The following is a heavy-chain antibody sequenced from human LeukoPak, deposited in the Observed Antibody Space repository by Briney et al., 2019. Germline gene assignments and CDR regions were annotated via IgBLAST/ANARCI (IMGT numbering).Heavy chain of an antibody. Sequence: GGSLRLSCAASGFTFSSYSMNWVRQAPGKGLEWVSSISSSSSYIYYADSVKGRFTISRDNAKNSLYLQMNSLRAEDTAVYYRARDLGGQLWLRGPNFDYWGQGTLVTVSS. CDR1: GFTFSSYS. D-gene: IGHD5-18*01. J-gene: IGHJ4*02. CDR2: ISSSSSYI. CDR3: ARDLGGQLWLRGPNFDY. V-gene: IGHV3-21*01.